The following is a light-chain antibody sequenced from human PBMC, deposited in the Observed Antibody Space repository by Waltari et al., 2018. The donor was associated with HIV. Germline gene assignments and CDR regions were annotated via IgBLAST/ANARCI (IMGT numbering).Light chain of an antibody. J-gene: IGLJ1*01. CDR1: SPNIGAGYD. V-gene: IGLV1-40*01. Sequence: QSVLTQPPSVSGAPRQRVTIPCPGSSPNIGAGYDVHWYQQLPGTAPKLIIYGNSNRPAGVPDRFSGSKSGTSASLAITGLQAEDEADYYCQSYDSSLSALYVFGTGTKVTVL. CDR3: QSYDSSLSALYV. CDR2: GNS.